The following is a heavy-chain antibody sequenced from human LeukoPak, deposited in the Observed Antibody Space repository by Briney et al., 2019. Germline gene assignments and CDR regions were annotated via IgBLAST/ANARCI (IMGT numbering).Heavy chain of an antibody. Sequence: PGRSLRLSCAASGFTFDDYAMHWVRQAPGKGLEWVSGISWNSGSIGYADSVKGRFTISRDNAKNSLYLQMNSLRAEDTAVYYCARGGHGRWLQLRYYYYYMDVWGKGTTVTVSS. J-gene: IGHJ6*03. CDR3: ARGGHGRWLQLRYYYYYMDV. D-gene: IGHD5-24*01. V-gene: IGHV3-9*01. CDR1: GFTFDDYA. CDR2: ISWNSGSI.